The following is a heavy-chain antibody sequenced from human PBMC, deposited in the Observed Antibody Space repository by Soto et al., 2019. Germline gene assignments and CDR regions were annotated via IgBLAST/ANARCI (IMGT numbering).Heavy chain of an antibody. D-gene: IGHD6-13*01. J-gene: IGHJ3*02. CDR1: GGSISSGDYY. CDR2: IYYSGST. V-gene: IGHV4-30-4*01. CDR3: ARSPVPGIAAAGPDAFDI. Sequence: QVQLQESGPGLVKPSQTLSLTCTVSGGSISSGDYYWSWIRQPPGKGLEWIGYIYYSGSTYYNPSLKSQVTISVDTSKNQFSLKLSSVTAADTAVYYCARSPVPGIAAAGPDAFDIWGQGTMVTVSS.